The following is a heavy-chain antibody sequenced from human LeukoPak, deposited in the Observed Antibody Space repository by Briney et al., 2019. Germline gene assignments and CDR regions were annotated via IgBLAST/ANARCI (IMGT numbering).Heavy chain of an antibody. J-gene: IGHJ5*02. CDR3: AKGGGNPDYGVYDDWFDP. CDR2: MSGSGGST. Sequence: TGGSLRLSCAASGFNFISYALSWSRQAPGMGLEWVSAMSGSGGSTDYADSVKGRFTISRDNSKNTLYLQMSNLRAEDTAVYYCAKGGGNPDYGVYDDWFDPWGQGTLVTVSS. CDR1: GFNFISYA. V-gene: IGHV3-23*01. D-gene: IGHD5/OR15-5a*01.